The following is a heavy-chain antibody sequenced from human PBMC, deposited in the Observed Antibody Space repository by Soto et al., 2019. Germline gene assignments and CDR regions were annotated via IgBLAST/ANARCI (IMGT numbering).Heavy chain of an antibody. Sequence: QLQMQESGPGLVKPSETVSLTCTVSGGSISSSSYYWGWIRQPPGKGLEWIGSIFYSGNTYYTPSLRSRVTISVDTSKNQFSLKLSSVTAADTAVYYCARLLVGWNGPDYWGQGTLVTVSS. CDR1: GGSISSSSYY. CDR2: IFYSGNT. J-gene: IGHJ4*02. CDR3: ARLLVGWNGPDY. V-gene: IGHV4-39*01. D-gene: IGHD1-26*01.